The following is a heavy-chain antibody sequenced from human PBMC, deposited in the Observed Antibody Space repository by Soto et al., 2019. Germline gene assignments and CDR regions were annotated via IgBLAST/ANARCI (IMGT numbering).Heavy chain of an antibody. CDR3: ARVDRATPTNYFDY. J-gene: IGHJ4*02. D-gene: IGHD3-10*01. CDR2: ISYDGSNK. V-gene: IGHV3-30-3*01. Sequence: GGSLRLSCAASGFTFSSYAMHWVRQAPGKGLEWVAVISYDGSNKYYADSVKGRFTISRDNSKNTLYLQMNSLRAEDTAVYYCARVDRATPTNYFDYWGQGTLVTVSS. CDR1: GFTFSSYA.